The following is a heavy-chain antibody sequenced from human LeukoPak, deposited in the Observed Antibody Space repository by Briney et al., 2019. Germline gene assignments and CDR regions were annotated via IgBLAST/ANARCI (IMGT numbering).Heavy chain of an antibody. J-gene: IGHJ4*02. CDR3: ARDLSEYGSGTYTGRYFDY. CDR2: ISVSGTNT. D-gene: IGHD3-10*01. Sequence: QPGGSLRLSCAASGFTFNSYNMSWVRQAPGKGLEWVSGISVSGTNTYYADSVKGRFTISRDNSKNTLYLQMNSLRAEDTAVYYCARDLSEYGSGTYTGRYFDYWGQGTLVPVSS. V-gene: IGHV3-23*01. CDR1: GFTFNSYN.